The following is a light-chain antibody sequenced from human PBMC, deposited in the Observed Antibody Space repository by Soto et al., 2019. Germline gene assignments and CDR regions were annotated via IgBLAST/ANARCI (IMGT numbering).Light chain of an antibody. J-gene: IGLJ3*02. V-gene: IGLV2-14*03. Sequence: QSVLTQPASASGSPGQSITISCTGTSSDVGGYDHASWYQQHPGKAPKLIIYDVTVRPSGISRSFSGSKSDNTASLAVSGLQPEDEADYYCSSYTNKDTLVFGGGTKLTVL. CDR1: SSDVGGYDH. CDR3: SSYTNKDTLV. CDR2: DVT.